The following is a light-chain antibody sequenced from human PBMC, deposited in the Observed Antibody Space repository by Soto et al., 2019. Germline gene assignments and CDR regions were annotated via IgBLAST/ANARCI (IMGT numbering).Light chain of an antibody. CDR2: RAS. Sequence: EIVLTQSPATLSSFPGDRVTLSCRASQSVISSYLAWYRQKPGQAPRLLIYRASNRATGIPDRFSGSGSGTDFTLTISRLEPEDFAVYYCQPRSNWPPTFGPGTKVDI. CDR3: QPRSNWPPT. J-gene: IGKJ3*01. CDR1: QSVISSY. V-gene: IGKV3-11*01.